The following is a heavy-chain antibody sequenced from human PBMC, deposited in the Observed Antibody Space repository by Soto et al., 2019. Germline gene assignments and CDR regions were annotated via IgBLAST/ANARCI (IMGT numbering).Heavy chain of an antibody. CDR3: APIAPLTVRLRERGYYYYGMDV. D-gene: IGHD4-17*01. CDR2: INHSGST. J-gene: IGHJ6*02. V-gene: IGHV4-34*01. Sequence: SETLSLTCAVYGVSFSGYYWSWIRQPPGKGLEWIGEINHSGSTNYNPSLKSRVTISVDTSKNQFSLKLSSVTAADTAVYYCAPIAPLTVRLRERGYYYYGMDVWGQGTTVTVSS. CDR1: GVSFSGYY.